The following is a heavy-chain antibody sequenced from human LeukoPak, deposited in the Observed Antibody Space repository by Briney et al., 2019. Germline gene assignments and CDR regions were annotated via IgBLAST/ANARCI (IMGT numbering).Heavy chain of an antibody. J-gene: IGHJ4*02. V-gene: IGHV4-39*07. CDR1: GGSISSSSYD. CDR3: ARVRTTVTVFDY. CDR2: IYYSGST. D-gene: IGHD4-17*01. Sequence: PSETLSLACTVSGGSISSSSYDSGWIRQPPGKGLEWIGSIYYSGSTYYNPSPKTRVTISVDTSKNQFSLKLSSVTAADTAVYYCARVRTTVTVFDYWGQGTQVTVSS.